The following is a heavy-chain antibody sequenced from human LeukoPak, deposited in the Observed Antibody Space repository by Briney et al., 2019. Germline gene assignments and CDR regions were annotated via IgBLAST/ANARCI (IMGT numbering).Heavy chain of an antibody. Sequence: SVKVSRKASGGTFSSYAISWVRQAPGQGLEWMGGIIPIFGTANYAQKFQGRVTITADESTSTAYMELSSLRSEDTAVYYCARDPLSGGSYYYYGMDVWGQGTTVTVSS. CDR3: ARDPLSGGSYYYYGMDV. J-gene: IGHJ6*02. V-gene: IGHV1-69*13. CDR2: IIPIFGTA. D-gene: IGHD6-19*01. CDR1: GGTFSSYA.